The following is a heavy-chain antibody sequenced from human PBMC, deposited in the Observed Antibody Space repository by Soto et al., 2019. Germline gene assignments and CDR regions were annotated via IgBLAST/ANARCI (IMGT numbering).Heavy chain of an antibody. V-gene: IGHV4-59*08. J-gene: IGHJ4*02. CDR3: ARHMVQLERLGYFDY. CDR1: GGSISSYY. CDR2: IYYSGST. Sequence: SETLSLTCTVSGGSISSYYWSWIRQPPGKGLEWIGYIYYSGSTNYNPSLKSRVTISVDTSKNQFSLKLSSVTAADTAVYYCARHMVQLERLGYFDYWGQGTLVTVSS. D-gene: IGHD1-1*01.